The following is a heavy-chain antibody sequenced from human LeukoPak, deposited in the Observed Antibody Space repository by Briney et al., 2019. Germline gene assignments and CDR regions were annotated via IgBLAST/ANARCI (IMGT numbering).Heavy chain of an antibody. CDR3: ARGLKRRQQLVPIWFDP. V-gene: IGHV4-39*07. Sequence: PSETLSLTCTVSGGSISSTGYYWGWIRQPPGKGLEWIGSIYYSGSTYYNPSLKSRVTISVDTSKNQFSLKLSSVTAADTAVYYCARGLKRRQQLVPIWFDPWGQGTLVTVSS. CDR2: IYYSGST. D-gene: IGHD6-13*01. J-gene: IGHJ5*02. CDR1: GGSISSTGYY.